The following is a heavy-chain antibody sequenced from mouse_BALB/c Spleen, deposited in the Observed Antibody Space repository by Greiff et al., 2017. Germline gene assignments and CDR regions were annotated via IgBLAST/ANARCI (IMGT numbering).Heavy chain of an antibody. D-gene: IGHD1-2*01. Sequence: QVQLQQSGAELLKPGASVKISCKATGYTLSSYWIEWVKQRPGHGLEWIGEILPGSGSTNYNEKFKGKATLTADTSSNTAYMQLSSLTSEDSAVYYCFTTATGFAYWGQGTLVTVSA. V-gene: IGHV1-9*01. CDR3: FTTATGFAY. CDR2: ILPGSGST. J-gene: IGHJ3*01. CDR1: GYTLSSYW.